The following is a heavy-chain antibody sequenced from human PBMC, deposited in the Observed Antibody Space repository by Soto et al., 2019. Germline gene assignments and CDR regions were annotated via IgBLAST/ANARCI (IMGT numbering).Heavy chain of an antibody. CDR1: GGTFSSYA. J-gene: IGHJ4*02. D-gene: IGHD3-22*01. Sequence: QVQLVQSGAEVKKPGSSVKVSCKASGGTFSSYAISWVRQAPGQGLEWMGGIIPIFGTANYAQKFQGRVTITADESTSTAYMELSSLRSEDTAVYYCAREKPDYDSSGYGYYFDYWGQGTLVTVSS. CDR2: IIPIFGTA. V-gene: IGHV1-69*01. CDR3: AREKPDYDSSGYGYYFDY.